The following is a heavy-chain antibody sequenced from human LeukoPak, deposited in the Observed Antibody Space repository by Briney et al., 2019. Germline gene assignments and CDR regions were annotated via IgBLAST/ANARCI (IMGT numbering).Heavy chain of an antibody. J-gene: IGHJ4*02. CDR2: IWYDGSNK. D-gene: IGHD6-19*01. Sequence: PGRSLRLSCAASGFTFSSYGMHWVSQAPGKGLEWVAVIWYDGSNKYYADSVKGRFTSSRDNSKNTLYLQMNSLRAEDTAVYYCAKGLGVAVAGTHYFDYWGQGTLVTVSS. CDR3: AKGLGVAVAGTHYFDY. V-gene: IGHV3-33*06. CDR1: GFTFSSYG.